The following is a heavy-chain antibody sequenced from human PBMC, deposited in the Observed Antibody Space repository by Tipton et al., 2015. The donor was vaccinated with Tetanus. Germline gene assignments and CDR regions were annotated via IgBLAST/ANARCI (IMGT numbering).Heavy chain of an antibody. V-gene: IGHV3-53*01. D-gene: IGHD5-18*01. Sequence: SLRLSCVASGFIVSSHYMSWVRQAPGKGLEWVSVMYSGGDTYYVDSVKGRFSISRDNAKNSLYLQMSSPRAEDTAVYYCARDASRYTYGSNYFDYWGQGIMVTVSS. CDR1: GFIVSSHY. J-gene: IGHJ4*02. CDR3: ARDASRYTYGSNYFDY. CDR2: MYSGGDT.